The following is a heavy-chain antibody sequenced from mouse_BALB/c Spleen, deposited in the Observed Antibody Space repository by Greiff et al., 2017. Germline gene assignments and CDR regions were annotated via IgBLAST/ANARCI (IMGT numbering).Heavy chain of an antibody. CDR1: GYSITSDYA. V-gene: IGHV3-2*02. CDR2: ISYSGST. D-gene: IGHD2-14*01. CDR3: AREDYRYDVDYAMDY. J-gene: IGHJ4*01. Sequence: EVKLMESGPGLVKPSQSLSLTCTVTGYSITSDYAWNWIRQFPGNKLEWMGYISYSGSTSYNPSLKSRISITRDTSKNQFFLQLNSVTTEDTATYYCAREDYRYDVDYAMDYWGQGTSVTVSS.